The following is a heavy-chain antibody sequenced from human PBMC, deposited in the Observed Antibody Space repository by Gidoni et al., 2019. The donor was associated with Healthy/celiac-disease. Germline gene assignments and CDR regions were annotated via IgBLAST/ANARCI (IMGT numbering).Heavy chain of an antibody. Sequence: SCAASGFTFSSYSMNWVRQAPGKGLEWVSSISSSSSYIYYADSVKGRFTISRDNAKNSLYLQMNSLRAEDTAVYYCARVGPYSSSSGYYFDYWGQGTLVTVSS. D-gene: IGHD6-6*01. CDR1: GFTFSSYS. J-gene: IGHJ4*02. CDR2: ISSSSSYI. CDR3: ARVGPYSSSSGYYFDY. V-gene: IGHV3-21*01.